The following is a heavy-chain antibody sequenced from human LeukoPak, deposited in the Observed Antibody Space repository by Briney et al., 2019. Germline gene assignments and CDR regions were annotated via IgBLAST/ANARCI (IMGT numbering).Heavy chain of an antibody. Sequence: ASVKVSCKASGGTFSSYAISWVRQAPGQGLEWMGGIIPIFGTANYAQKFQGRVTITTDESTSTAYMELSSLRSEDTAVYYCAMWGRRTGWYYYYYMDVWGKGTTVTVSS. CDR3: AMWGRRTGWYYYYYMDV. J-gene: IGHJ6*03. CDR2: IIPIFGTA. D-gene: IGHD1-26*01. CDR1: GGTFSSYA. V-gene: IGHV1-69*05.